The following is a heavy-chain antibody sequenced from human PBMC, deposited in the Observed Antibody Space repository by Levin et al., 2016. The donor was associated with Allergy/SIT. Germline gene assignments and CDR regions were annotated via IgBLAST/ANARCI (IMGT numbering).Heavy chain of an antibody. Sequence: SETLSLTCAVYGGSFSGYYWSWIRQPPGKGLEWIGEINHSGSTNYNPSLKSRVTISVDTSKNQFSLKLSSVTAADTAVYYCARGSRVAAARPRFSWYFDLWGRGTLVTVSS. CDR2: INHSGST. J-gene: IGHJ2*01. D-gene: IGHD6-6*01. V-gene: IGHV4-34*01. CDR1: GGSFSGYY. CDR3: ARGSRVAAARPRFSWYFDL.